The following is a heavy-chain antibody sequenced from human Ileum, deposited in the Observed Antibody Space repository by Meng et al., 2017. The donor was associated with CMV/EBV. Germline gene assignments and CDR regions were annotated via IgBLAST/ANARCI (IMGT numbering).Heavy chain of an antibody. V-gene: IGHV3-7*01. CDR1: VFTLTNSG. D-gene: IGHD3-3*01. Sequence: GESLKISCAASVFTLTNSGVHWIRQAPGKGLEWLAIIKQDASETYYVDSLKGRLTISRDNTKKSLYLQMNRLRVDDTAVYYCVRGPPSPAYNFWSSNCFDPWGQGTLVTVSS. CDR3: VRGPPSPAYNFWSSNCFDP. J-gene: IGHJ5*02. CDR2: IKQDASET.